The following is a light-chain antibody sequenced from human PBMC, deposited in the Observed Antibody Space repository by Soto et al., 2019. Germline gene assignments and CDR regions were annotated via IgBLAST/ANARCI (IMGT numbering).Light chain of an antibody. CDR2: EVS. CDR1: SSDVGGYNH. J-gene: IGLJ7*01. V-gene: IGLV2-14*01. CDR3: SSYTTSSTYV. Sequence: QSALTQPASVSGSPGQSITFSCTGTSSDVGGYNHVSWYQQHPGKAPKVMIYEVSNRPSGVSNRFSGSKSGNTASLTISGLQAEDEADYYCSSYTTSSTYVFGSGTQLTVL.